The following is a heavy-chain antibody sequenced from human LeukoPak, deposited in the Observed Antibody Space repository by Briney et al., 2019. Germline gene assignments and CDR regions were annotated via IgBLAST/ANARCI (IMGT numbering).Heavy chain of an antibody. CDR1: GFTFSGSS. J-gene: IGHJ3*02. D-gene: IGHD2/OR15-2a*01. V-gene: IGHV3-33*01. CDR3: TRGKNFRADAFDI. Sequence: PGGSLRLSCAASGFTFSGSSMHWVRQAPGKGLEWVAVIWYDGSNKNYVDSVKGRLTISRDNPKNTLYLQMNSLRAEDTAVYYCTRGKNFRADAFDIWGQGTMVTVSS. CDR2: IWYDGSNK.